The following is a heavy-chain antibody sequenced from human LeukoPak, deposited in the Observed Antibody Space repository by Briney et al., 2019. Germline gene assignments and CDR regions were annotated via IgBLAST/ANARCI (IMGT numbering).Heavy chain of an antibody. J-gene: IGHJ4*02. CDR2: VDPEDGET. D-gene: IGHD3-22*01. Sequence: ASVKVSCKASGYTFTDYYMHWVQQAPGKGLEWMGRVDPEDGETIYAEKFQGRVTITADTSTDTAYMELSSLRSEDTAVYYCARDGRRHYYDSSGVEYWGQGTLVTVSS. V-gene: IGHV1-69-2*01. CDR1: GYTFTDYY. CDR3: ARDGRRHYYDSSGVEY.